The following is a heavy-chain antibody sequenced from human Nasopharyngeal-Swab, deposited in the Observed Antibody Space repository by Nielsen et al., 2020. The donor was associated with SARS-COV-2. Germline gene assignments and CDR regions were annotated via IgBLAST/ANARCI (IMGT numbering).Heavy chain of an antibody. CDR1: GFTFSSYA. CDR3: VKEPYGSCGYFSDR. V-gene: IGHV3-64D*06. CDR2: ISNNGGFT. J-gene: IGHJ5*02. D-gene: IGHD3-22*01. Sequence: GGSLRLSCSVSGFTFSSYAMHWVRQAPGKGLEYVSAISNNGGFTYYADSVKGRFNISRDNSKDTLYLQLSSLRAEDTALYYCVKEPYGSCGYFSDRWGQGTLVTVSS.